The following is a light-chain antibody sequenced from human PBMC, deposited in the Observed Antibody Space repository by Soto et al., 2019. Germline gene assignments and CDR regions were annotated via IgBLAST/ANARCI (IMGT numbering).Light chain of an antibody. Sequence: EIVLTQSPGTLSLSPGERATLSCRASRSVSSRYLAWYQQKPGQAPRRLIYDTSSRATSIPDRFSGSGSGTDFTLTISRLETEDFDVYHCHQYGYSPNTFGQGTKLEIK. CDR2: DTS. CDR1: RSVSSRY. V-gene: IGKV3-20*01. J-gene: IGKJ2*01. CDR3: HQYGYSPNT.